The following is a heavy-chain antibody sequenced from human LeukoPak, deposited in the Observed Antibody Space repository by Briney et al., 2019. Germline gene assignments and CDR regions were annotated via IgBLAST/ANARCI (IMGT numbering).Heavy chain of an antibody. CDR2: ISGSGDGI. V-gene: IGHV3-23*01. Sequence: GGSLRLSCAASGFTFSSYAMSWVRLAPGKGLEWVSGISGSGDGIYFADSVKGRFTISRDNSKNTVYLQMNSLRAEDAAVYYWAKDRNYYGSGSYYAYWGQGTLVTVSS. D-gene: IGHD3-10*01. J-gene: IGHJ4*02. CDR1: GFTFSSYA. CDR3: AKDRNYYGSGSYYAY.